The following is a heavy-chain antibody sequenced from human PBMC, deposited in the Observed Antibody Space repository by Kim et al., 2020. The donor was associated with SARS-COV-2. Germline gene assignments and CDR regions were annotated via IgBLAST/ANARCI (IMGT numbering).Heavy chain of an antibody. J-gene: IGHJ4*02. Sequence: GGSLRLSCAASGFTFISYWMTWVRQAPGKGLEWVANIKQDGSEKYYVDSVKGRFTISKDNAKNSLYLQMNSLRAEDTAVYYCARGTQWEPNFDYWGQGILVTVSS. CDR3: ARGTQWEPNFDY. CDR1: GFTFISYW. V-gene: IGHV3-7*01. CDR2: IKQDGSEK. D-gene: IGHD1-26*01.